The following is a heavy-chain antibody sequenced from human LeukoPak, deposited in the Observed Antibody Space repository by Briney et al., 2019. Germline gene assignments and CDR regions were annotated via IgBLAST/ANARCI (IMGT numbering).Heavy chain of an antibody. Sequence: GGSLRLSCAASGFTFSSYWMHWVRQAPGKGLEWVSAISGSGGSTYYADSVKGRFTISRDNSKNTLYLQMNSLRAEDTAVYYCAKDRGGDYYDSSGIFDYWGQGTLVTVSS. CDR3: AKDRGGDYYDSSGIFDY. CDR2: ISGSGGST. V-gene: IGHV3-23*01. CDR1: GFTFSSYW. D-gene: IGHD3-22*01. J-gene: IGHJ4*02.